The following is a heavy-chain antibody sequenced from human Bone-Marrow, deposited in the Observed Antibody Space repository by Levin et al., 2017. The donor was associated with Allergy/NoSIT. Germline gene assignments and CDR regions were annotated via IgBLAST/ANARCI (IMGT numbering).Heavy chain of an antibody. V-gene: IGHV3-64*02. CDR2: ISSKGGST. CDR1: GFLFSSYV. D-gene: IGHD3-3*01. J-gene: IGHJ6*02. CDR3: VRSYDVLGGYWEEERWDYYYGMDV. Sequence: PGGSLRLSCVASGFLFSSYVMHWVRQAPGKGLEHVSGISSKGGSTYYADSVKGRFTISRDNSKNTLFLQMGSLRAEDTAVYYCVRSYDVLGGYWEEERWDYYYGMDVWGQGTTVTVSS.